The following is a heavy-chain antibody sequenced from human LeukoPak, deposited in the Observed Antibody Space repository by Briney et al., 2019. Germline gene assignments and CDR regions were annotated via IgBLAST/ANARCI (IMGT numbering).Heavy chain of an antibody. Sequence: PSETLSLTCTVSGASLSSGPYYWSWIRQHPEKGLEWIGFIYYSGSTYFKPSLKSRVTISLDTSKNQFSLKLSSVTAADTAVYYCARGMYNWNYEGDWFDPWGQGTLVTVSS. CDR3: ARGMYNWNYEGDWFDP. CDR1: GASLSSGPYY. CDR2: IYYSGST. J-gene: IGHJ5*02. V-gene: IGHV4-31*03. D-gene: IGHD1-7*01.